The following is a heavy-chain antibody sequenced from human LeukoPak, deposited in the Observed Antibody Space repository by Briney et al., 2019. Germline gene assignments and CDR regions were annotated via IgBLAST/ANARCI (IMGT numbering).Heavy chain of an antibody. CDR1: GFTFSSYE. J-gene: IGHJ4*02. D-gene: IGHD3-16*02. V-gene: IGHV3-48*03. CDR2: ISSSATTI. Sequence: GGALRLSCAGSGFTFSSYEMNGVRQPPGKGLEWGSSISSSATTIYYADAVTGRFTVSRDNAKKSLYLQMNSLRAEDTAGDYCARPLYAGSSWDYWGQGTLVTVSS. CDR3: ARPLYAGSSWDY.